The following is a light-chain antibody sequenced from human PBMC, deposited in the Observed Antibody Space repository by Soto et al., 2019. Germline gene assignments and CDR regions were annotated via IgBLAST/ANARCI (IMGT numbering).Light chain of an antibody. Sequence: QSALSQPPSASGSPGQSVTISCTGSSSDVGGYNFVSWYQHLPGKAPKLMIYEVIQRPSGVPDRFSGSKSGNTASLTISGLQAEDEADYYCSSYTTTSTLVFGGGTKVTVL. CDR1: SSDVGGYNF. V-gene: IGLV2-8*01. CDR2: EVI. J-gene: IGLJ3*02. CDR3: SSYTTTSTLV.